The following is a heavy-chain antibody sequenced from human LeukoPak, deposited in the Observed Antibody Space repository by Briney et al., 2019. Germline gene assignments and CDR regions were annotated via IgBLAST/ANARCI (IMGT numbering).Heavy chain of an antibody. CDR3: AKGAYSGSYPGPLAY. J-gene: IGHJ4*02. CDR2: ISYDGSNK. V-gene: IGHV3-30*18. CDR1: GFTFSSYG. Sequence: GGSLRLSCAASGFTFSSYGMHWVRQAPGKGLEWVAVISYDGSNKYYADSVKGRFTISRDKSKNTLYLQMKSLRAEDTAVYYCAKGAYSGSYPGPLAYWGQGALVTVSS. D-gene: IGHD1-26*01.